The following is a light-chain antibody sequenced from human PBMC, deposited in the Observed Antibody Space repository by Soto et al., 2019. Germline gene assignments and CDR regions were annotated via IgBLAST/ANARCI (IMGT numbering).Light chain of an antibody. J-gene: IGLJ2*01. CDR1: QLGDKY. Sequence: SYELTQAPSVSVSSGQTASITCSGDQLGDKYVCWYQQRPGQSPVLVIHQDKKRPSGIPDRFSGSNSGNTATLTISGTQAMDEADYYCQAWVSSTVLFGGGTKLTVL. CDR3: QAWVSSTVL. CDR2: QDK. V-gene: IGLV3-1*01.